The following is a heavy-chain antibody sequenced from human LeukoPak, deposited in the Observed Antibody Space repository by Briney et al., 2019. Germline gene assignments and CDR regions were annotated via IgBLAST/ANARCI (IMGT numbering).Heavy chain of an antibody. CDR2: TRGKVDIT. V-gene: IGHV3-23*01. D-gene: IGHD6-19*01. CDR3: TIDLKAGFSSDWPFGH. Sequence: PGGSLTLSCGPWRFTYKLYAMLCARQSTGKGLEWLAVTRGKVDITHYADSVPRHFVISTDSSKNRLYLHMKSIRAEDTALYCCTIDLKAGFSSDWPFGHWGGRTVVSVSS. CDR1: RFTYKLYA. J-gene: IGHJ4*02.